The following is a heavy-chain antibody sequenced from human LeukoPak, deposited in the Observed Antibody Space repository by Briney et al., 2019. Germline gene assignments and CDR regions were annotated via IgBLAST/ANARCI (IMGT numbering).Heavy chain of an antibody. J-gene: IGHJ4*02. CDR1: GGSISSSSYY. V-gene: IGHV4-39*01. Sequence: SETLSLTCTVSGGSISSSSYYWGWIRQPPGKGLEWIGSIYYSGSTYYNPSLKSRVTISVDTSKNQFSLKLSSVTAADTAVYYCATWGPSYPPNWGQGTLVTVSS. CDR2: IYYSGST. D-gene: IGHD1-26*01. CDR3: ATWGPSYPPN.